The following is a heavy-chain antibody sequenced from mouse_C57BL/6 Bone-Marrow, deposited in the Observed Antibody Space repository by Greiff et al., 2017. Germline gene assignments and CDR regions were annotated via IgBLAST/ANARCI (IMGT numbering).Heavy chain of an antibody. D-gene: IGHD1-1*01. CDR2: IDPETGGT. CDR1: GYTFTDYE. J-gene: IGHJ1*03. CDR3: TRGRITTVFDWYCDV. V-gene: IGHV1-15*01. Sequence: QVQLQQSGAELVRPGASVTLSCKASGYTFTDYEMHWVKQTPVHGLEWIGAIDPETGGTAYNQKFKGKAILTADKSSSTAYMELRSLTSEDSAVYYCTRGRITTVFDWYCDVWGTGTTVTVSS.